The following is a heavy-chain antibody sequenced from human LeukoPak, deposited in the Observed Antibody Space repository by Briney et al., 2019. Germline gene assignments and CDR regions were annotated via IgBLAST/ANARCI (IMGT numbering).Heavy chain of an antibody. CDR3: ARGRAGYSSGWYWHFDY. Sequence: ASVKVSCKASGYTFTSYDINWVRQATGQGLEWMGWMNPNSGNTGYAQKFQGRVTITRNTSISTAYMELSSLRSEDTAMYYCARGRAGYSSGWYWHFDYWGQGTLVTVSS. J-gene: IGHJ4*02. CDR2: MNPNSGNT. D-gene: IGHD6-19*01. V-gene: IGHV1-8*03. CDR1: GYTFTSYD.